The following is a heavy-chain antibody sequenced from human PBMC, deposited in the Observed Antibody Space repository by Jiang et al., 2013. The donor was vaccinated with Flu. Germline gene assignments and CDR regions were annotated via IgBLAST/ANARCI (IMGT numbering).Heavy chain of an antibody. D-gene: IGHD3-16*01. V-gene: IGHV1-24*01. CDR3: TSGGVAGGMDV. Sequence: SGAEVKKPGASVRVSCKVSGYTLSELSMHWVRQTPGIGLEWMGRSDPEDDETIYAQKFQGRVTMTEDTSTDTAYMELSSLTSEDTAVYYCTSGGVAGGMDVWGQGTTVTVSS. CDR1: GYTLSELS. J-gene: IGHJ6*02. CDR2: SDPEDDET.